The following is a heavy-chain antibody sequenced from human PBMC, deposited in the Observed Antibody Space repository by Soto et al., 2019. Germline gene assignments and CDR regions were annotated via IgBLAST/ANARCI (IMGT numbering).Heavy chain of an antibody. Sequence: QVQLVESGGGVVQPGRSLRLSCAASGFIFSNYGMHWVRQAPGKGLEWVALISSDGSNKNYADSVKGRFTISRDNSKNTLYLQMNSLRSEDTAVYYCAKEAYYDSRGVYTKVFYFDHWGQGTLVTVSS. V-gene: IGHV3-30*18. CDR3: AKEAYYDSRGVYTKVFYFDH. CDR2: ISSDGSNK. J-gene: IGHJ4*02. CDR1: GFIFSNYG. D-gene: IGHD3-22*01.